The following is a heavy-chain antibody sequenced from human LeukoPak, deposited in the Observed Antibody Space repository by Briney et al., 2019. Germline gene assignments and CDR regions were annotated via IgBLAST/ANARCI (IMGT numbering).Heavy chain of an antibody. CDR3: ARDELVPAAIPYYYGMDV. J-gene: IGHJ6*02. D-gene: IGHD2-2*02. Sequence: SETLSLTCTVSGGSVSSGSYYWSWIRQPPGKGLEWIGYIYYSGSTSYNPSLKSRVTISVDTSKNQFSLKLSSVTAADTAVYYCARDELVPAAIPYYYGMDVWGQGTTVTVSS. CDR1: GGSVSSGSYY. CDR2: IYYSGST. V-gene: IGHV4-61*01.